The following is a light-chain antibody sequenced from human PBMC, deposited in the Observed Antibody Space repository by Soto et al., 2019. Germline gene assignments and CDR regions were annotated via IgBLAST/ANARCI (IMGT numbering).Light chain of an antibody. CDR1: SSDFGSYNL. Sequence: QSVLTQPASVSGSTGQSITISCTGTSSDFGSYNLVSWYQQHPGKAPKLMIYEGSKRPSGVSNRFSGSKSGNSASLTISGLQAEDEADYYCCSYAGTSYVFGTGTKLTVL. CDR3: CSYAGTSYV. J-gene: IGLJ1*01. V-gene: IGLV2-23*01. CDR2: EGS.